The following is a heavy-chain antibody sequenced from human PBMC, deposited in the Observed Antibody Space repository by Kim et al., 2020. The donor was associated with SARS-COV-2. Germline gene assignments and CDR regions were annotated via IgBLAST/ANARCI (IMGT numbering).Heavy chain of an antibody. CDR1: GYIFSDYS. D-gene: IGHD2-15*01. CDR2: INFNSGTP. J-gene: IGHJ6*04. V-gene: IGHV7-4-1*02. Sequence: ASVKVSCKASGYIFSDYSINWVRQVPGQGPEWMGWINFNSGTPTYAQGFSGRFVFSFDSSLSTAFLQISRLQADDSAVYYFVRADCSTASCYKLYYGMDVWGEGTGNIVSS. CDR3: VRADCSTASCYKLYYGMDV.